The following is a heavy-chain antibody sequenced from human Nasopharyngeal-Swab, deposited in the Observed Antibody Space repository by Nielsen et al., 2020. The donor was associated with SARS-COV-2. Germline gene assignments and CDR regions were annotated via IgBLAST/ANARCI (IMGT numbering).Heavy chain of an antibody. V-gene: IGHV1-3*01. Sequence: ASVKVSCKASGYTFTSYAMHWVRQAPGQRLEWMGWINAGNGNTKYSQKFQGRVTITRDTSASTAYMELSSLRSEDTAVYYCARDPEGYSSGWYGFLSGGLVLDYYYHGMDVWGQGTTVTVSS. D-gene: IGHD6-19*01. CDR1: GYTFTSYA. CDR3: ARDPEGYSSGWYGFLSGGLVLDYYYHGMDV. J-gene: IGHJ6*02. CDR2: INAGNGNT.